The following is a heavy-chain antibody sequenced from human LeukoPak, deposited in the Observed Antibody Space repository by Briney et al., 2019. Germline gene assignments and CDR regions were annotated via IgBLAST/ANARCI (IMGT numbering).Heavy chain of an antibody. D-gene: IGHD1-26*01. Sequence: GGSLRLSCAASGFTFSSYGMHWVRQAPGKGLEWVAFIRYDGSNKYYADSVKGRFTISRDNAKNSLYLQMNSLRAEDTALYYCASGGIYYGAAFDFWGQGSLVTVSS. V-gene: IGHV3-30*02. CDR1: GFTFSSYG. CDR2: IRYDGSNK. CDR3: ASGGIYYGAAFDF. J-gene: IGHJ4*02.